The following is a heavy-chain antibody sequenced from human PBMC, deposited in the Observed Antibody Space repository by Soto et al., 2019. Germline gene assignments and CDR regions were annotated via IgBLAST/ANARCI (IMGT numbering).Heavy chain of an antibody. Sequence: SVKVSCKASGGTFSSYAISWVRQAPGQGLEWMGGIIPIFGTANYAQKFQGRVTITADESTSTAYMELSSLRSEDTAVYYCASTRDCDWSQYYFDYWGQGTLVTVSS. CDR3: ASTRDCDWSQYYFDY. CDR2: IIPIFGTA. J-gene: IGHJ4*02. V-gene: IGHV1-69*13. CDR1: GGTFSSYA. D-gene: IGHD3-9*01.